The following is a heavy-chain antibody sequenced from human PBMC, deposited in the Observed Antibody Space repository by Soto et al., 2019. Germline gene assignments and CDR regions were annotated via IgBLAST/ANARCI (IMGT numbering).Heavy chain of an antibody. CDR1: GGSVSDKTYY. V-gene: IGHV4-61*01. Sequence: SETLSLTCSVSGGSVSDKTYYWSWIRQPPGKRLEWIGYVYYSGTTNYNPSLKSRVTISVDLSKNRFSLRLSSVTTADTALYYCARTTAVPNTLRSRYFFDHWGQGTLVTVSS. D-gene: IGHD4-17*01. CDR3: ARTTAVPNTLRSRYFFDH. J-gene: IGHJ4*02. CDR2: VYYSGTT.